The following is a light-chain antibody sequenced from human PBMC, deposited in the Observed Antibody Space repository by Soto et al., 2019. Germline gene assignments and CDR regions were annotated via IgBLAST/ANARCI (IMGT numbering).Light chain of an antibody. Sequence: DIQMTQSPSSLSASIGDKLTISCRANQSITQFLNWHQKKPGEVPKLLIYAASRLGSGVPSSFSGSGSGAEFALIINGLQPEDFATYYCQQRYKTPRLSFGGGTRVDLK. V-gene: IGKV1-39*01. CDR1: QSITQF. J-gene: IGKJ4*01. CDR3: QQRYKTPRLS. CDR2: AAS.